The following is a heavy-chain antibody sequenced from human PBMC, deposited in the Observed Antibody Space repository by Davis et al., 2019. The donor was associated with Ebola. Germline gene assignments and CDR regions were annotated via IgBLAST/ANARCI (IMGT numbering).Heavy chain of an antibody. J-gene: IGHJ6*03. CDR2: ISGSGGST. Sequence: PGGSLRLSCAASGFTFSSYAMSWVRQAPGKGLEWVSAISGSGGSTYYADSVKGRFTISRDNSKNTLYLQMNSLRAEDTAVYYCAKAPYYYGSGSHYMDVWGQGTTVTVSS. D-gene: IGHD3-10*01. V-gene: IGHV3-23*01. CDR1: GFTFSSYA. CDR3: AKAPYYYGSGSHYMDV.